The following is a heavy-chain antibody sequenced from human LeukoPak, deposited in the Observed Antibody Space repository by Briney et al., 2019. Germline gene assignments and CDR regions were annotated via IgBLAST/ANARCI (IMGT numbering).Heavy chain of an antibody. CDR2: IYYSGRT. CDR3: ARGPRSSDYDFWGTAYYYGMDV. CDR1: GGSISSGGYY. V-gene: IGHV4-31*03. J-gene: IGHJ6*02. Sequence: SETLSLTCTVSGGSISSGGYYWSWIRQHPGKGLEWIGYIYYSGRTYYNPSLKSRVTISVDTSKNQFSLKLSSVTAADTAVYYCARGPRSSDYDFWGTAYYYGMDVWGQGTTVTVSS. D-gene: IGHD3-3*01.